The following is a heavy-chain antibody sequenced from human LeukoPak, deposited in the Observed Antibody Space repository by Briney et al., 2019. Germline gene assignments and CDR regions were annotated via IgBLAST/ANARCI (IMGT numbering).Heavy chain of an antibody. Sequence: PGGSLRLSCAASGFTFDDYAMHWVRQAPGKGLEWVSGISWNSGSIGYADSVKGRFTISRDNAKNSLYLQMNSLRAEDTALYYCAKVGLYCSSTSCYYDYWGQGTLVTVSS. D-gene: IGHD2-2*01. V-gene: IGHV3-9*01. CDR1: GFTFDDYA. CDR2: ISWNSGSI. J-gene: IGHJ4*02. CDR3: AKVGLYCSSTSCYYDY.